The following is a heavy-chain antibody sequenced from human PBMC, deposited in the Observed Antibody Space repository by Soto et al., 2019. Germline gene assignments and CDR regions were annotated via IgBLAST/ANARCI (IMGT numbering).Heavy chain of an antibody. CDR2: IGNESGAT. CDR1: RYSFTCHY. Sequence: ASLKVSFNPSRYSFTCHYIHWLRQGTQQEHGWMAEIGNESGATRYAQKFQGRLNMTMDTSITTFYVELNNLRPDDTAIYYCGGGRSVQIVVFYWGQGTAVTVSS. CDR3: GGGRSVQIVVFY. J-gene: IGHJ4*02. D-gene: IGHD1-26*01. V-gene: IGHV1-2*02.